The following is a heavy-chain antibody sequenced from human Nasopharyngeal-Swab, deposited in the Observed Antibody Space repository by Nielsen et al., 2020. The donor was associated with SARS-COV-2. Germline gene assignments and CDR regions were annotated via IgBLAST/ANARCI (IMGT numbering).Heavy chain of an antibody. CDR2: IGTAGDT. V-gene: IGHV3-13*01. J-gene: IGHJ6*03. CDR3: ARGDIVVVPAAIDVGYYYYYYMDV. Sequence: GGSLRLSCAASGFTFSSYDMHWARQATGKGLEWVSAIGTAGDTYYPGSVKGRFTISRENAKNSLYLQMNSLRAEDTAVYYCARGDIVVVPAAIDVGYYYYYYMDVWGKGTTVTVSS. D-gene: IGHD2-2*01. CDR1: GFTFSSYD.